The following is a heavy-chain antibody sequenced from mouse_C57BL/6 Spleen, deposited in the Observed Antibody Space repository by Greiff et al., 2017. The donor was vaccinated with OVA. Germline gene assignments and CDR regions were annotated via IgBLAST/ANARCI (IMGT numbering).Heavy chain of an antibody. Sequence: QVQLQQSGAELVMPGASVKLSCKASGYTFTSYWMHWVKQRPGQGLEWIGEIDPSDSYTNYNQKFKGKSTLTVDKSSSTAYMQLSSLTSEDSAVYYCARNYYGTVGYLDYWGQGTTLTVSS. CDR1: GYTFTSYW. J-gene: IGHJ2*01. V-gene: IGHV1-69*01. CDR2: IDPSDSYT. D-gene: IGHD2-1*01. CDR3: ARNYYGTVGYLDY.